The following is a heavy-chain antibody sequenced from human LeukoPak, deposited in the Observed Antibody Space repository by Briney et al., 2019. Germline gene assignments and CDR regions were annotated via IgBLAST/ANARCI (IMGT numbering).Heavy chain of an antibody. CDR3: ARVDPYYYYMDV. D-gene: IGHD3/OR15-3a*01. CDR2: ISAYNGNT. Sequence: ASVKVSCKASGYTFTSYGISWVRQAPGQGLDRMGWISAYNGNTNYAQKLQGRVTMTTDTSTSTAYMELRSLRSDDTAVYYCARVDPYYYYMDVWGKGTTVTVSS. J-gene: IGHJ6*03. V-gene: IGHV1-18*01. CDR1: GYTFTSYG.